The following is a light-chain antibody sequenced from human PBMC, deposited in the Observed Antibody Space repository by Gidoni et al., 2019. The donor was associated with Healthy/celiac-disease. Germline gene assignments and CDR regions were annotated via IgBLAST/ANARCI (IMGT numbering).Light chain of an antibody. CDR1: QSISSY. V-gene: IGKV1-39*01. CDR3: QQSYSMPLT. Sequence: DIQMTQSPSSLSASVGDSVTITSRASQSISSYLNWYQQKPGKAPKVLIYAASSLQSGVPSRFSGSGSGTDFTLTISSLQPEDFATYYCQQSYSMPLTFGGGTKVEIK. CDR2: AAS. J-gene: IGKJ4*01.